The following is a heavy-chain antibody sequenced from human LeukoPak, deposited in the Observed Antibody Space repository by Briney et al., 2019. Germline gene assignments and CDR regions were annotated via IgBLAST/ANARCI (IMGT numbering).Heavy chain of an antibody. CDR1: GLSFSSYG. Sequence: GRSLRLSCVVSGLSFSSYGMHWVRQAPGKGLEWVAVISFDGRNKDYADSVKGRFTVSRDNPKNTLFLQMNTLRTEDTAVYYCAKSEGYSSNWYSVYWGQGTLVTVSS. V-gene: IGHV3-30*18. J-gene: IGHJ4*02. CDR2: ISFDGRNK. D-gene: IGHD6-13*01. CDR3: AKSEGYSSNWYSVY.